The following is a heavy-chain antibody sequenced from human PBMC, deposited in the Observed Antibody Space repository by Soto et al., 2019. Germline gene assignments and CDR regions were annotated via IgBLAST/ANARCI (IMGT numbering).Heavy chain of an antibody. Sequence: PGGSLRLSCAAAGFTFSCSAMHGVRQASGKGLEWVGRIRNKPSSYSTAYAASVKGRFTISRDDSKNTAYLQMNSLKTEDTAVYYCARRDGYTEFEYWGQGTLVTVSS. CDR2: IRNKPSSYST. V-gene: IGHV3-73*01. CDR3: ARRDGYTEFEY. D-gene: IGHD5-12*01. CDR1: GFTFSCSA. J-gene: IGHJ4*02.